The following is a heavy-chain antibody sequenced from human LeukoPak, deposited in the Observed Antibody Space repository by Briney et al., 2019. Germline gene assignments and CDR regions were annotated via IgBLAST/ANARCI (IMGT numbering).Heavy chain of an antibody. V-gene: IGHV3-53*01. Sequence: GGSLRLSCAASGFTVSSNYMSWVRQAPGKGLEWVSVIYSGGSTYYADSVKGRFTISRDNPKNTLYLQMNSLRAEDTAVYYCARDRGGWYRNDAFDIWGQGTMVTVSS. D-gene: IGHD6-19*01. J-gene: IGHJ3*02. CDR3: ARDRGGWYRNDAFDI. CDR1: GFTVSSNY. CDR2: IYSGGST.